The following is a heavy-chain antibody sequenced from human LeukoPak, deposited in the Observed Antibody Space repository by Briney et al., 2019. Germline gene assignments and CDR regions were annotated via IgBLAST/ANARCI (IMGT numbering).Heavy chain of an antibody. V-gene: IGHV1-46*01. CDR1: GYTFTSYY. CDR2: INPSGGST. CDR3: ASAGGNLWQLVVGALYQLRGYNWFDP. J-gene: IGHJ5*02. Sequence: ASVKVSCKASGYTFTSYYMHWVRQAPGQGLEWMGIINPSGGSTSYAQKFQGRVTMTRDTSKNQFSLKLSSVTAADTAVYYCASAGGNLWQLVVGALYQLRGYNWFDPWGQGTLVTVSS. D-gene: IGHD6-6*01.